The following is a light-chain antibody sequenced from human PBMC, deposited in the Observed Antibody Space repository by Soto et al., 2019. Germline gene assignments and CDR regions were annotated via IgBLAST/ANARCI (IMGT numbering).Light chain of an antibody. CDR3: TSYASSTPWV. CDR1: SSDIGGSNH. V-gene: IGLV2-14*01. CDR2: EVT. J-gene: IGLJ3*02. Sequence: QSALTQPASVSGSPGQSITISCTGSSSDIGGSNHVSWYQQHPGKVPKLMIYEVTNRPSGVSNRFSGSKSGNTASLTISGLQAEDEADYYCTSYASSTPWVFGGGTKVTVL.